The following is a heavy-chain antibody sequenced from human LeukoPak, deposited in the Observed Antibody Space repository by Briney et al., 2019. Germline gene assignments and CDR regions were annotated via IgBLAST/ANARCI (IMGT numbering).Heavy chain of an antibody. D-gene: IGHD3-3*01. Sequence: PSETLSLTCAVYGGSFSGYYWSWIRQPPGKGLEWIGEINHSGSTNYNPSLKSRVTISVDTSKNQFSLKLSSVTAADTAVYYCAKGALITIFGVVIMGAQGPYFDYWGQGNLVTVSS. CDR2: INHSGST. CDR3: AKGALITIFGVVIMGAQGPYFDY. V-gene: IGHV4-34*01. CDR1: GGSFSGYY. J-gene: IGHJ4*02.